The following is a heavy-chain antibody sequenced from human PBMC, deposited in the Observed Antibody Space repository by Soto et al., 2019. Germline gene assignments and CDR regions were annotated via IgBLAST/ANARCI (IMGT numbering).Heavy chain of an antibody. V-gene: IGHV3-66*01. CDR3: ATRMTTAPY. Sequence: EAHLVGSGGGLVQPGGSLRLSCAASGFTVSANYLSRVRQAPGKGLEWVSLIYSGGDTDYADSVRGRFTISRDNTKNTLSLQMNSLKAEDTAVYYCATRMTTAPYWGQGDLVNVSS. D-gene: IGHD4-17*01. J-gene: IGHJ4*02. CDR1: GFTVSANY. CDR2: IYSGGDT.